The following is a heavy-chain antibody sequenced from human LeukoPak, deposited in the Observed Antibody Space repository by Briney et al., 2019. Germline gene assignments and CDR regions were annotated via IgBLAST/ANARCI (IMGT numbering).Heavy chain of an antibody. CDR3: ARGRYSGTYLSYFDY. D-gene: IGHD1-26*01. CDR2: IYPGDSDT. CDR1: GSSFTSFW. J-gene: IGHJ4*02. Sequence: GESLKISCKGSGSSFTSFWSAGVRQMPGKGLEWMGIIYPGDSDTRYSPSFEGQVTFSADKSISTAYLQWSSLKASDTAMYYCARGRYSGTYLSYFDYWAQGTLVTVSS. V-gene: IGHV5-51*01.